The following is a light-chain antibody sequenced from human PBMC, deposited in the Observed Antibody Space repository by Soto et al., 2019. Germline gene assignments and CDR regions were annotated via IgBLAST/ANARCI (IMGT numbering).Light chain of an antibody. V-gene: IGLV1-44*01. Sequence: QSVLTQPPSASGTPGQRVTISCSGSSSNIGRHTVDWYQQLPGTAPKLLMYGNDQRPSGVPDRFSVSKSATSASLAISGLQSEDEADYYCAAWDGSVNPHYVFGTGTKLTVL. CDR2: GND. CDR1: SSNIGRHT. CDR3: AAWDGSVNPHYV. J-gene: IGLJ1*01.